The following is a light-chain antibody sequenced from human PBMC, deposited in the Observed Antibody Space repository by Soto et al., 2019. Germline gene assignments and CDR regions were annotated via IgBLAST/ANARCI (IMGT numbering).Light chain of an antibody. Sequence: QSALTQPASVSGAPGQSITISCTGTSSDVGSYNLVSWYQQYSGKAPKLMIYEGGKRPSGVSNRFSGSKSGNTASLTISGLQAEDEADYYCCSYAGSSTYVFGTGTKLTVL. V-gene: IGLV2-23*01. CDR3: CSYAGSSTYV. CDR2: EGG. CDR1: SSDVGSYNL. J-gene: IGLJ1*01.